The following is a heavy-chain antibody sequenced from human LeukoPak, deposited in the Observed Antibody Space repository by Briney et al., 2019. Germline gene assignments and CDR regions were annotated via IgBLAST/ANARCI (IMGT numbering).Heavy chain of an antibody. CDR3: ARAVAGPFDY. CDR2: IYYSGST. CDR1: GGSISIGGYY. J-gene: IGHJ4*02. V-gene: IGHV4-31*03. D-gene: IGHD6-19*01. Sequence: SQTLSLTCTVSGGSISIGGYYWSWIRQHPGKGLEWIGYIYYSGSTYYNPSLKSRVTISVDTSKNQFSLKLSSVTAADTAVYYCARAVAGPFDYWGQGTLVTVSS.